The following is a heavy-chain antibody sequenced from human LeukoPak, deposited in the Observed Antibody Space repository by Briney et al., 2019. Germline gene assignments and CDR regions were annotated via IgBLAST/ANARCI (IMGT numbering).Heavy chain of an antibody. CDR1: GYTFTSYD. D-gene: IGHD3-22*01. V-gene: IGHV1-8*01. CDR2: MNPNSGNT. J-gene: IGHJ4*02. Sequence: ASVKVSCKASGYTFTSYDINWVRQATGQGLEWMGWMNPNSGNTGYAQKFQGRVTMTRNTSISTAYMELSSLRSEDTAVYYCARVPFRISYYYDSSGYYPSDYWGQGTLVTVS. CDR3: ARVPFRISYYYDSSGYYPSDY.